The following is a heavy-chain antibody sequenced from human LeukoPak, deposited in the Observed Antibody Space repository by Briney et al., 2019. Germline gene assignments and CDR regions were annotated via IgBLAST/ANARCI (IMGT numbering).Heavy chain of an antibody. V-gene: IGHV1-18*01. CDR3: ARGPWNDVPEIDY. Sequence: ASVKVSCKVSGYTFSSYGISWVRQAPGQGLEWMGWISGYNGNTNYAQKFQGRVTMTTDTSTTTAYMALRSLRSDDTAVYYCARGPWNDVPEIDYWGQGTLVTVSS. CDR1: GYTFSSYG. D-gene: IGHD1-1*01. J-gene: IGHJ4*02. CDR2: ISGYNGNT.